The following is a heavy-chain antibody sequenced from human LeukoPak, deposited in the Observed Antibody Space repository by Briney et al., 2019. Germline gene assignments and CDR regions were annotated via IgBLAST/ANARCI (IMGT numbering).Heavy chain of an antibody. CDR2: IYWDDDR. J-gene: IGHJ4*02. D-gene: IGHD3-22*01. Sequence: SGPTLVNPTQTLTLTCTFSGFSLNTRGVGVGWIRQPPGRALEWLALIYWDDDRRYSPSLKSRLTITKDTSKNQVVLTMTNMDPVDTATYFCAHRKNYYDSTVFDNWGQGTLVTVSS. CDR3: AHRKNYYDSTVFDN. CDR1: GFSLNTRGVG. V-gene: IGHV2-5*02.